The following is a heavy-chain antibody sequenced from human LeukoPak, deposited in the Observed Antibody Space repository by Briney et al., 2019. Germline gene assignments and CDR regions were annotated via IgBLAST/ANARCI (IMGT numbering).Heavy chain of an antibody. D-gene: IGHD3-10*01. J-gene: IGHJ4*02. Sequence: GGSLRLSCEVSGFRFSDYWMGWVRQAAGKGLEWVANINEDGREYYYVDSVKGRITISRHNAKNSLYLQMTSLRADDTAVYYCARGGDPGSIDYWGQGTLVTVSS. CDR1: GFRFSDYW. CDR3: ARGGDPGSIDY. V-gene: IGHV3-7*01. CDR2: INEDGREY.